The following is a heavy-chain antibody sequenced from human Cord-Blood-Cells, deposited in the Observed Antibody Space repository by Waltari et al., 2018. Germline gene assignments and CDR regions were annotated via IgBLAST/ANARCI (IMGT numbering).Heavy chain of an antibody. J-gene: IGHJ4*02. CDR2: IYWDDDK. CDR1: GFSLSTSGVG. V-gene: IGHV2-5*02. Sequence: QITLKESGPTLVKPTQTLTLTCTFSGFSLSTSGVGVGWIRQPPGKALEWLALIYWDDDKRYSPSLKSRLTITKDTSKNQVVLTMTNMDPVDTATYYCAHDTVPLDRIAAAGQFDYWGQGTLVTVSS. CDR3: AHDTVPLDRIAAAGQFDY. D-gene: IGHD6-13*01.